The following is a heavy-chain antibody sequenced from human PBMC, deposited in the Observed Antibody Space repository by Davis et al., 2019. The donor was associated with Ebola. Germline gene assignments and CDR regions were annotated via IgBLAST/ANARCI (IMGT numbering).Heavy chain of an antibody. D-gene: IGHD3-3*01. CDR3: ASPVARSGYYIDYYGMDV. J-gene: IGHJ6*04. CDR2: INPHNGNT. CDR1: GYTFTSYG. Sequence: ASVKVSCKASGYTFTSYGISWVRQAPGQGLEWMGWINPHNGNTNYAQNVQGRVTMTTDTSTSTAYMELRSLRSDDTAVYYCASPVARSGYYIDYYGMDVWGKGTTVTVSS. V-gene: IGHV1-18*01.